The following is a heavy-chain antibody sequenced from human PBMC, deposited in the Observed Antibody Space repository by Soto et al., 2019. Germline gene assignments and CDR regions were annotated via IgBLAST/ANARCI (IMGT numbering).Heavy chain of an antibody. CDR2: ISYDGSNK. Sequence: GESLKISCAASGFTFSSYGMHWVRQAPGKGLEWVAVISYDGSNKYYADSVKGRFTISRDNSKNTLYLQMNSLRAEDTAVYYCAKDYYSPKPPLDYWGQGTLVTVSS. V-gene: IGHV3-30*18. J-gene: IGHJ4*02. D-gene: IGHD2-21*01. CDR1: GFTFSSYG. CDR3: AKDYYSPKPPLDY.